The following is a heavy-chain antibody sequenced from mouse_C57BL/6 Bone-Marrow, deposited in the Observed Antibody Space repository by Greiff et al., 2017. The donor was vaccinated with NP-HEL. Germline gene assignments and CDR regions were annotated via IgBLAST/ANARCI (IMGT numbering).Heavy chain of an antibody. Sequence: QVQLQQPGAELVKPGASVKLSCKASGYTFTSYWMHWVKQRPGQGLEWIGMIHPNSGSTNYNEKFKSKATLTVDKSSSTAYMQLSSLTSEDSAVYYCARFGTGTRAKEFRGQGTSVTVSS. D-gene: IGHD4-1*01. CDR1: GYTFTSYW. CDR2: IHPNSGST. CDR3: ARFGTGTRAKEF. V-gene: IGHV1-64*01. J-gene: IGHJ4*01.